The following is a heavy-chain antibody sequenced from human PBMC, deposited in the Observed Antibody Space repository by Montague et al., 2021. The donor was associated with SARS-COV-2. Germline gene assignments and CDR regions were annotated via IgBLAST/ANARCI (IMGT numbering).Heavy chain of an antibody. J-gene: IGHJ6*02. D-gene: IGHD3-9*01. V-gene: IGHV4-59*13. CDR1: GGSISSYY. CDR2: IYYSGST. Sequence: SETLSLTCTVSGGSISSYYWSWIRQPPGKGLEWIGYIYYSGSTNYNPSLKSRITISLGTSKNQFSLKLSSVTAADMAVYYCARGSYEILRYGMDVWGQGTTVTVSS. CDR3: ARGSYEILRYGMDV.